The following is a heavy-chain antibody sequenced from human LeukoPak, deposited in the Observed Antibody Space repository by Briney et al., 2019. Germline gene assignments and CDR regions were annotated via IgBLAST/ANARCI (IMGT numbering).Heavy chain of an antibody. D-gene: IGHD1-26*01. CDR1: GFTFSSYW. CDR3: ARGDGADYYYYMDV. V-gene: IGHV3-74*01. CDR2: INSDGSST. Sequence: GGSLRLSCAASGFTFSSYWMHWVRQAPGKGLVWVSRINSDGSSTNYADSVKGRFTISRDNAKNSMHLQMNSLRAEDTAVYYCARGDGADYYYYMDVWGKGTTVTVSS. J-gene: IGHJ6*03.